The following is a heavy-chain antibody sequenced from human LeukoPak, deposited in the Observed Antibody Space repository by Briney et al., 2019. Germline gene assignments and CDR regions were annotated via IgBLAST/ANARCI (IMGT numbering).Heavy chain of an antibody. Sequence: GASVNVSCKVSGYTLTELSMHWVRQARGKGLEWMGGFDPEDGETIYAQKFQGRVTMTEDTSTDTAYMELSSLRSEDTAVYYCATGVGYCTNGVCLGGAFDIWGQGTMVTVSS. D-gene: IGHD2-8*01. CDR3: ATGVGYCTNGVCLGGAFDI. CDR1: GYTLTELS. CDR2: FDPEDGET. V-gene: IGHV1-24*01. J-gene: IGHJ3*02.